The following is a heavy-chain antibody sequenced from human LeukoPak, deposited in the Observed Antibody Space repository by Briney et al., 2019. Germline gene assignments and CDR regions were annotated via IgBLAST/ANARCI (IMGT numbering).Heavy chain of an antibody. V-gene: IGHV4-59*11. J-gene: IGHJ4*02. Sequence: SETLSLTCTVSGGSISSHYWSWIRQPPGKGLEWIGYIYYSESTNYNPSLKSRVTISVDTSKNQFSLKLSSVTAADTAVYYCAREVLGQQLVFDYWGQGTLVTVSS. D-gene: IGHD6-13*01. CDR1: GGSISSHY. CDR2: IYYSEST. CDR3: AREVLGQQLVFDY.